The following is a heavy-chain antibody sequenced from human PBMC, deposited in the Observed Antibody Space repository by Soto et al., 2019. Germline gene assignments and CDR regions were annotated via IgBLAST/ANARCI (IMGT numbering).Heavy chain of an antibody. J-gene: IGHJ4*02. CDR2: ISYDGSNK. CDR1: GFTFSSYG. D-gene: IGHD4-17*01. Sequence: GGSLRLSCAASGFTFSSYGMHWVRQAPGKGLEWVAVISYDGSNKYYADSVKGRFTISRDNSKNTLYLQMNSLRAEDTAVYYCAKDFREDYGEPEFDYWGQGTLVTVSS. V-gene: IGHV3-30*18. CDR3: AKDFREDYGEPEFDY.